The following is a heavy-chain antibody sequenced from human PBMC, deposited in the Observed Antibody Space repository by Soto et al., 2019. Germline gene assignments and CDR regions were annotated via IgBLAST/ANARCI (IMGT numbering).Heavy chain of an antibody. D-gene: IGHD3-10*01. Sequence: SETLSLTCTVSGDPMNNYYWNWIRQPPGKGLEWIGYVSYSGGTGYNPSLKSRATISIDTSKNQFSLRLSSVTAADTAVYFCAPWGVRGVGLQACWGQGTLVTVSS. CDR3: APWGVRGVGLQAC. CDR2: VSYSGGT. CDR1: GDPMNNYY. J-gene: IGHJ4*02. V-gene: IGHV4-59*08.